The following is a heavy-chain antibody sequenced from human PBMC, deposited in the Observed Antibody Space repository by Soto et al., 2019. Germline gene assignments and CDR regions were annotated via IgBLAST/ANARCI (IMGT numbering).Heavy chain of an antibody. J-gene: IGHJ6*02. CDR3: ARNSLTGYYNYYYSMDV. CDR1: GYSFSSYW. D-gene: IGHD3-9*01. Sequence: GESLKISCKSSGYSFSSYWIAWMRLMPGKGLEWMGSIYPDDSDTKYSPSFQGQVTISADKSISAAYLQWSSLKASDTAIYYCARNSLTGYYNYYYSMDVWGQGTTVTVSS. CDR2: IYPDDSDT. V-gene: IGHV5-51*01.